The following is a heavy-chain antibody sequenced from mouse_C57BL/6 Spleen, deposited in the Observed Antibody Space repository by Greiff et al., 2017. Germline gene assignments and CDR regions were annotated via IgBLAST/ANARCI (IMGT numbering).Heavy chain of an antibody. CDR2: IHPTYGAT. D-gene: IGHD1-1*01. V-gene: IGHV1-74*01. CDR3: GRSEYYSSSPHFDY. J-gene: IGHJ2*01. Sequence: VQLQQPGAELVKPGASVKISCKASGYTFTSYRMHWVKQSPGQGLEWIGGIHPTYGATSYNQKFKGKATLTVDKSSSTAYMQLNSLTSEDSAVXYCGRSEYYSSSPHFDYWGQGTTLTVAS. CDR1: GYTFTSYR.